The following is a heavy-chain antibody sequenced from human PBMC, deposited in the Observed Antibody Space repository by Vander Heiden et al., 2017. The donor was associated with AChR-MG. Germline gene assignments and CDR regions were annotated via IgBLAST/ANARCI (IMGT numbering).Heavy chain of an antibody. CDR2: IYYSGST. V-gene: IGHV4-31*03. CDR3: ARDCSGGSCNPFDY. D-gene: IGHD2-15*01. Sequence: QVQLQESGPGLVKPSQTLSLTCTVSCGSISSGGYYWSWIRQHPGKGLEWIGYIYYSGSTYYNPSLKSRVTISADTSKNQFSLKLSSVTAADTAVYYCARDCSGGSCNPFDYWGQGTLVTVSS. CDR1: CGSISSGGYY. J-gene: IGHJ4*02.